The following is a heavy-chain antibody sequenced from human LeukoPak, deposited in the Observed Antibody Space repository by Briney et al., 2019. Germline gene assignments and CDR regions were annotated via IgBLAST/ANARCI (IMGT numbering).Heavy chain of an antibody. Sequence: SETLSLTCAVYGGSFSGYYWSWIRQPPGKGLEWIGEINHSGSTNYNPSLKSRVTISVDTSKNQFSLKLSSVTAADTAVYYCARLVDTAMDYASYYFDYWGQGTLVTVSS. D-gene: IGHD5-18*01. V-gene: IGHV4-34*01. CDR1: GGSFSGYY. J-gene: IGHJ4*02. CDR3: ARLVDTAMDYASYYFDY. CDR2: INHSGST.